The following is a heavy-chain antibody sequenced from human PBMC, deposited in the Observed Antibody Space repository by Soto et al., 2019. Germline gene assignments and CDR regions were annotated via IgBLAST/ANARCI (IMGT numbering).Heavy chain of an antibody. CDR1: RGDY. V-gene: IGHV4-39*01. D-gene: IGHD6-6*01. CDR2: IYYSGST. CDR3: ARVISSSSSLGLRYYYYGMDV. J-gene: IGHJ6*02. Sequence: RGDYWSFISKPPGKGLEWIGSIYYSGSTYYNPSLNSRVTMSVDTSKSQFSLKLSSVTAADTAVYYCARVISSSSSLGLRYYYYGMDVWGQGTTVTVSS.